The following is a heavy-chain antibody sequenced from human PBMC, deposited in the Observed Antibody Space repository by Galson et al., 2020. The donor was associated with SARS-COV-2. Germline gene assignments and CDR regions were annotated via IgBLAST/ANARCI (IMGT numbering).Heavy chain of an antibody. CDR3: ARIYQQQKLPGHGD. D-gene: IGHD3-3*02. J-gene: IGHJ4*02. V-gene: IGHV4-34*01. CDR1: GGSFNTFY. Sequence: SQTLSLTCALKGGSFNTFYWSWVRQSPGKGLEWIGDINQSGTTNYSQSLKSRVTISVDPSKSQFSLDLTSVTAADTAVYYCARIYQQQKLPGHGDWGQGTLVTVSS. CDR2: INQSGTT.